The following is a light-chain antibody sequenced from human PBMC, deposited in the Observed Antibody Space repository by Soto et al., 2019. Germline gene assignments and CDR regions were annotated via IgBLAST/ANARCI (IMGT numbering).Light chain of an antibody. CDR1: SSDVGGYNY. CDR2: EVS. Sequence: QSALTQPASVSGSPGQSITISCTGTSSDVGGYNYVSWYQQHPGKAPKLMIYEVSNRPSGVSNRFSGSKSANTASLTISGLQAEDEDDYYCSSYTSSSTYVFGTGTKVTVL. J-gene: IGLJ1*01. CDR3: SSYTSSSTYV. V-gene: IGLV2-14*01.